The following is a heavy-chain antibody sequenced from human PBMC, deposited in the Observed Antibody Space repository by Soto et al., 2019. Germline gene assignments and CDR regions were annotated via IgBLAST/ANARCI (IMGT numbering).Heavy chain of an antibody. Sequence: SVKVSCKASGGTFSSYAISWVRQAPGQGLEWMGGIIPIFGTANYAQKFQGRVTITADESTSTAYMELSSLRSEDTAVYYCAREIPRYCSSTGCYTKGRYGMDVWGQGTTVTVSS. D-gene: IGHD2-2*02. CDR1: GGTFSSYA. J-gene: IGHJ6*02. CDR2: IIPIFGTA. V-gene: IGHV1-69*13. CDR3: AREIPRYCSSTGCYTKGRYGMDV.